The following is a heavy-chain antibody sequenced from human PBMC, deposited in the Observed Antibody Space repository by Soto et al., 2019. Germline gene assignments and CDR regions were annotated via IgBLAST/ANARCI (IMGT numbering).Heavy chain of an antibody. CDR3: ASDANYDFWSGSEYYYYYMDV. CDR1: GYTFTSYA. Sequence: ASVKVSCKASGYTFTSYAMHWVRQAPGQRLEWMGWINAGNGNTKYSQKFQGRVTITRDTSASTAYMELSSLRSEDTAVYYCASDANYDFWSGSEYYYYYMDVWGKGTTVTVSS. CDR2: INAGNGNT. D-gene: IGHD3-3*01. J-gene: IGHJ6*03. V-gene: IGHV1-3*01.